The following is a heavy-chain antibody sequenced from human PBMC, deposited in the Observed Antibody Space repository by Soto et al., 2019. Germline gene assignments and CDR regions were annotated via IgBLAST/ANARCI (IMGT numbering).Heavy chain of an antibody. CDR1: GYTFASYG. CDR2: ISAYNGNT. Sequence: KNTPASVKGSCKPSGYTFASYGISWVRQVPEQGLEWTARISAYNGNTNYAQKLQGRVTMTTDTSTSTAYMELRSLRSDETAVYYCATSCPGDSGDYPCYYYYYGMDVWGQGTTVTVSS. CDR3: ATSCPGDSGDYPCYYYYYGMDV. V-gene: IGHV1-18*01. D-gene: IGHD4-17*01. J-gene: IGHJ6*02.